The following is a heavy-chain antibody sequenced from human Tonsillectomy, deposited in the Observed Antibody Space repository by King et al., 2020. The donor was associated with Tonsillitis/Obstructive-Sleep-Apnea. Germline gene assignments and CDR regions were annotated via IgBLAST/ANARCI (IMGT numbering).Heavy chain of an antibody. Sequence: QLVQSGGGVVQPGRSLRLSCAASGFTFRTYSMHWVRQAPGKGLEWVAVISYGRGDRYYADSVKGRFTISRDNSKNTLYLQMNSLRGEDTALYYCVKDAGSSASSFSDYWGQGTLVTVSS. CDR3: VKDAGSSASSFSDY. D-gene: IGHD6-6*01. V-gene: IGHV3-30*01. CDR1: GFTFRTYS. CDR2: ISYGRGDR. J-gene: IGHJ4*02.